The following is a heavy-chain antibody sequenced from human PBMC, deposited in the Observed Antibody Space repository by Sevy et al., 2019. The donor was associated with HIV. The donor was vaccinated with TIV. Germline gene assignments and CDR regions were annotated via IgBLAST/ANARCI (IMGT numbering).Heavy chain of an antibody. D-gene: IGHD2-8*01. CDR2: FSFGCGRI. CDR1: GFTFAKYS. J-gene: IGHJ4*02. CDR3: AREGCTQPHDY. Sequence: GGSLRLSCAASGFTFAKYSMSWVRQAPGKGLEWVSTFSFGCGRINYAESVKGRFTISRDDSKNTQFFQMNSLRDEDTATYFCAREGCTQPHDYCCQGTLVTVSS. V-gene: IGHV3-23*01.